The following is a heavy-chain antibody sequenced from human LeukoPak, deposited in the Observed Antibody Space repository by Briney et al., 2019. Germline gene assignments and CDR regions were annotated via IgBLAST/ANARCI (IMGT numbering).Heavy chain of an antibody. CDR3: ASYLWFGEFLDEN. J-gene: IGHJ4*02. CDR2: IYSSGST. Sequence: PSQTLSLTCTVSGGSISSGSYYWSWIRQPAGKGLEWIGRIYSSGSTNYNPSLKSRVTISVDTSKNQFSLNLSSVTATDTAVYYCASYLWFGEFLDENWGQGTLVTVSS. V-gene: IGHV4-61*02. D-gene: IGHD3-10*01. CDR1: GGSISSGSYY.